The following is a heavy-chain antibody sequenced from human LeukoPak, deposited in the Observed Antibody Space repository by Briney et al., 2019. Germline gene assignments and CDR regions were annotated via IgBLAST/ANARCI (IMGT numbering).Heavy chain of an antibody. CDR2: ISYDGSNK. Sequence: GGSLRLSCAASGLTFSSYAMHWVRKAPGKGLEWVAVISYDGSNKYYADSVKGRFTISRDNSKNTLYLQMNSLRAEDTAVYYCARDLTYYYDSSGYEWGQGTLVTVSS. CDR1: GLTFSSYA. J-gene: IGHJ4*02. V-gene: IGHV3-30-3*01. CDR3: ARDLTYYYDSSGYE. D-gene: IGHD3-22*01.